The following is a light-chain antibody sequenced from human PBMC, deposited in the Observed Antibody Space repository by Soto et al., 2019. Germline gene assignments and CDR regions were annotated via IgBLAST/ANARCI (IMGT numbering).Light chain of an antibody. CDR3: QHYNSYSDA. CDR2: KAS. J-gene: IGKJ1*01. Sequence: DIQMTQSPSTLSGSVGDRVTITCRASQTISSWLAWYQQKPGKAPKLLIYKASTLKSGVPSRFSGSGSGTEFTLTISSLQPDDFATYYCQHYNSYSDAVGQGTKV. V-gene: IGKV1-5*03. CDR1: QTISSW.